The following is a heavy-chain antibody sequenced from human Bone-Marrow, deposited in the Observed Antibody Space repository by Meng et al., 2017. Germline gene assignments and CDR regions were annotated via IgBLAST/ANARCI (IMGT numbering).Heavy chain of an antibody. CDR3: ARGSYGYYQRDYFDY. J-gene: IGHJ4*02. V-gene: IGHV5-51*01. D-gene: IGHD4-17*01. Sequence: GESLMISCKGSGYSFTSYWIGWVRQMPGTGLEWTGIIYPGDSDTRYSPSFQGQVNISADKSISTAYLQWSSLKASDTAMYYCARGSYGYYQRDYFDYWGQGTLVTVSS. CDR2: IYPGDSDT. CDR1: GYSFTSYW.